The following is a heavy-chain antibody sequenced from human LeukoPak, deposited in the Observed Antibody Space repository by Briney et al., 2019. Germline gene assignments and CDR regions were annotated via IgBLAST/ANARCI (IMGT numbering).Heavy chain of an antibody. J-gene: IGHJ4*02. V-gene: IGHV3-33*01. CDR1: GFTFSSYG. Sequence: GGSLRLSCAASGFTFSSYGMHWVRQAPGKGLEWVAVIWYDGSNKYYADSVKGRFTIPRDNSKNTLYLQMNSLKAEDTAVYYCARDLGFNWGQGTLVTVSS. CDR3: ARDLGFN. CDR2: IWYDGSNK.